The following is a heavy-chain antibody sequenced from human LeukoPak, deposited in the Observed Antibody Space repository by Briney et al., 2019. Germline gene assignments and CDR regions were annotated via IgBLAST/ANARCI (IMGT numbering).Heavy chain of an antibody. CDR1: GGSFSGYY. J-gene: IGHJ4*02. CDR3: ARGICSGSSCYFYYFDY. CDR2: INHSGST. D-gene: IGHD2-15*01. V-gene: IGHV4-34*01. Sequence: SETLSLTCAVYGGSFSGYYWSWIRQPPGKGLEWIGEINHSGSTNYNPSLKSRVTISVDTSKNQFSLKLSSVTAADTTVYYCARGICSGSSCYFYYFDYWGQGTLVTVSS.